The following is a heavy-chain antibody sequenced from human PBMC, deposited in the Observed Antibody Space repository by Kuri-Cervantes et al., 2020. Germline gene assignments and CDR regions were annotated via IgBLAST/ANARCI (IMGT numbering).Heavy chain of an antibody. CDR1: GFTFSSYG. CDR2: IWYDGSNK. Sequence: GESLKISCAASGFTFSSYGMHWVRQAPGKGLGWVAVIWYDGSNKYYADSVKGRFTISRDDAKNSLYLQMNSLRAEDTAVYYCARVITEGMVATYLFSHYYGMDVWGQGNTVNVSS. J-gene: IGHJ6*02. D-gene: IGHD5-12*01. V-gene: IGHV3-33*01. CDR3: ARVITEGMVATYLFSHYYGMDV.